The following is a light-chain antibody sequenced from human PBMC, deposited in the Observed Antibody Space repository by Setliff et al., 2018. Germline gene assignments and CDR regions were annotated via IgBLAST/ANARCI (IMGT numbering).Light chain of an antibody. CDR1: SIGVSGYDY. CDR3: LSYTSETTHAL. CDR2: EVT. V-gene: IGLV2-14*03. J-gene: IGLJ2*01. Sequence: QSALAQPPSAPGSPGQSVTISCVGPSIGVSGYDYVSWYQQHPGKAPKLMIYEVTKRPSGVSDRFSGSKSGNTASLTIFGLQAEDEADYYCLSYTSETTHALFAGGTKVTVL.